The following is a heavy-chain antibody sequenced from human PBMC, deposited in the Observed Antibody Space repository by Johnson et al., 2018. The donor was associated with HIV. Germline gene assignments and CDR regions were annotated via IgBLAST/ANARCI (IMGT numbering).Heavy chain of an antibody. J-gene: IGHJ3*02. CDR2: VNPNGGST. Sequence: VQLVESGGGLAKPAWSPRLSCAASQFTFSSYYMNCVRQAPGNGLELVGQVNPNGGSTYLIDSGKDRFNTSRDNAKNTLYLQMGSLGAEDTAVYYCAREGWQLVPLRGAFDIWGQGTMVTVSS. CDR3: AREGWQLVPLRGAFDI. D-gene: IGHD6-6*01. V-gene: IGHV3-25*05. CDR1: QFTFSSYY.